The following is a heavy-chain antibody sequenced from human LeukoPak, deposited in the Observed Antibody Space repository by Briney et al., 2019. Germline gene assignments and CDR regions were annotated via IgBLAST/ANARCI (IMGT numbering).Heavy chain of an antibody. J-gene: IGHJ6*03. CDR2: ISNYNGST. CDR1: GGTFSSYA. CDR3: GRGYYDFWSGYVYYMDV. Sequence: ASVKVSCKASGGTFSSYAISWVRQAPGQGLEWMGWISNYNGSTKYSQKLQGRVTMTTDTSTSTAYMELRSLRSDDTAVYYCGRGYYDFWSGYVYYMDVWGKGTTVTVSS. D-gene: IGHD3-3*01. V-gene: IGHV1-18*01.